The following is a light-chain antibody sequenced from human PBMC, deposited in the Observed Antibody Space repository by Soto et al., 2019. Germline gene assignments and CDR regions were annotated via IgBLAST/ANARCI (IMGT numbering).Light chain of an antibody. V-gene: IGKV3-20*01. CDR1: QSVSSSY. Sequence: ETVLTQSPGTLSLSPGERATLSCGASQSVSSSYLAWYQQKPGQTPRLLIYGASGRATGIPDRFSGSGSGTDFTLTISRLEPEDFAVYYCQQYGSSPPVTFGQGTRLEIK. CDR3: QQYGSSPPVT. J-gene: IGKJ5*01. CDR2: GAS.